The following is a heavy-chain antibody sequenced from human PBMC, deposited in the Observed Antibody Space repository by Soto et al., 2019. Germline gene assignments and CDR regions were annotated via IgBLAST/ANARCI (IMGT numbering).Heavy chain of an antibody. Sequence: QVQLQESGPGLVKPSGTLSLTCAVSGDSIISSNWWSWVRQTPGKGLEWIGEIHHSGDTNYNPSLKCRVTISVATSRNPGSLMVSSVPAPDTAAYYCARQRNCDDDFYLIDYWGEGALCNVSS. V-gene: IGHV4-4*02. CDR3: ARQRNCDDDFYLIDY. J-gene: IGHJ4*02. CDR1: GDSIISSNW. CDR2: IHHSGDT. D-gene: IGHD2-21*02.